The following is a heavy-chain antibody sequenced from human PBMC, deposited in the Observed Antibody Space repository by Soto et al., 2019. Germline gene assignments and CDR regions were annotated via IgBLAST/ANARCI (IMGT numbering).Heavy chain of an antibody. CDR3: ARGVGASYDGLEV. Sequence: QLQLQESGSGLLKPSQTLALTCGVSDDSISSGAYCWSWIRQPPGKGLEWIGHIYHSGTTYDNPSLRSRATISMDRSKNQLSLKLRSLTAAGTGVYYCARGVGASYDGLEVWGRGTTVTVSS. CDR1: DDSISSGAYC. CDR2: IYHSGTT. D-gene: IGHD1-26*01. J-gene: IGHJ6*02. V-gene: IGHV4-30-2*01.